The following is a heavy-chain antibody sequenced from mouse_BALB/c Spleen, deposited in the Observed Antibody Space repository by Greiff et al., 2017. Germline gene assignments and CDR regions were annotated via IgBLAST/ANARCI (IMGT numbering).Heavy chain of an antibody. V-gene: IGHV2-6-5*01. J-gene: IGHJ4*01. CDR3: AKHDYRYDGRYAMDY. CDR1: GFSLTDYG. Sequence: VKLMESGPGLVAPSQSLSITCTVSGFSLTDYGVSWLRQPPGKGLEWLGVIWGGGSTYYNSALKSRLSISKDNSKSQVFLKMNSLQTDDTAMYYCAKHDYRYDGRYAMDYWGQGTSVTVSS. CDR2: IWGGGST. D-gene: IGHD2-14*01.